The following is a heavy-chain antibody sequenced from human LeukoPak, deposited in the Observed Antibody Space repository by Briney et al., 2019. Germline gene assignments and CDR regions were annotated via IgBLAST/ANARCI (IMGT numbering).Heavy chain of an antibody. V-gene: IGHV3-74*01. CDR2: INSDGSST. J-gene: IGHJ4*02. Sequence: PGGSLRLSCAASGFTFSSYWMHLVRQAPGKGLVWVSRINSDGSSTSYADSVKGRFTISRDNAKNTLYLQMNSLRAEDTAVYYCARDWGSGDYFDYWGQGTLVTVSS. CDR3: ARDWGSGDYFDY. CDR1: GFTFSSYW. D-gene: IGHD3-16*01.